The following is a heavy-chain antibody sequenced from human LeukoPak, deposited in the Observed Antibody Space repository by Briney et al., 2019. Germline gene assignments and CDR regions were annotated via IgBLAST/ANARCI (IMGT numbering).Heavy chain of an antibody. D-gene: IGHD4-17*01. CDR1: GGPISSGGYY. Sequence: SQTLSLTCTVSGGPISSGGYYWSWIRQHTGKGLEWIGYIHYSGSTYYNPSLKSRVTISVDTSKNQFSLKLSSVTAADTAVYYCARVIPSYGDYDIVDWYFDLWGRGTLVTVSS. J-gene: IGHJ2*01. CDR2: IHYSGST. V-gene: IGHV4-31*03. CDR3: ARVIPSYGDYDIVDWYFDL.